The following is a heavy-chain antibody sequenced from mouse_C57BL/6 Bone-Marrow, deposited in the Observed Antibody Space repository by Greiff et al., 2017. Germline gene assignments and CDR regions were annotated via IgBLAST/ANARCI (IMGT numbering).Heavy chain of an antibody. D-gene: IGHD1-1*01. CDR3: TRVGKLDYYGSSYGDYAMDY. CDR2: ISSGGDYI. Sequence: VQLKESGEGLVKPGGFLKLSCAASGFTFSSYAMSWVRQTPEKRLEWVAYISSGGDYIYYADTVKGRFTIARDNARNTLYLQMSSLKSEDTAMYYCTRVGKLDYYGSSYGDYAMDYWGQGTSVTVSS. J-gene: IGHJ4*01. CDR1: GFTFSSYA. V-gene: IGHV5-9-1*02.